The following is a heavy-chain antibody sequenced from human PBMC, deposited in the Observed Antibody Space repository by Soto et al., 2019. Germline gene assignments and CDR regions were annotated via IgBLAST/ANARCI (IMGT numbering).Heavy chain of an antibody. Sequence: GGSLRLSCAASGFTFSNAWMSWVRQAPGKGLEWVGRIKSKTDGGTTDYAAPVKGRFTISRDDSKNTLYLQMNSLKTEDTAAYYCTTDTYYYDSSGSYVPDYWGQGTLVTVSS. J-gene: IGHJ4*02. D-gene: IGHD3-22*01. V-gene: IGHV3-15*01. CDR2: IKSKTDGGTT. CDR1: GFTFSNAW. CDR3: TTDTYYYDSSGSYVPDY.